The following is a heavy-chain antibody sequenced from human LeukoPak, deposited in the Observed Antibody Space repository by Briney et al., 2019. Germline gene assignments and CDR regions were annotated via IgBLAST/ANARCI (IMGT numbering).Heavy chain of an antibody. V-gene: IGHV1-18*01. CDR3: ARAFVSSGLHYYYYYMDV. CDR1: GYTFTSYG. CDR2: ISAYNGNT. D-gene: IGHD6-19*01. J-gene: IGHJ6*03. Sequence: GASVKVSCKASGYTFTSYGISWVRQAPGQGLEWMGWISAYNGNTNYAQKLQGRVTMTTDTSTSTAYMELRSLRSDDTAVYYCARAFVSSGLHYYYYYMDVWGKGTTVTVSS.